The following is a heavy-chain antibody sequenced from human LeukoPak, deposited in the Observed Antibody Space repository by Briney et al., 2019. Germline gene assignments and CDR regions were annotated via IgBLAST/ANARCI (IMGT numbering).Heavy chain of an antibody. CDR3: AREDIAAAVDDY. CDR1: GASFSGYY. V-gene: IGHV4-34*01. J-gene: IGHJ4*02. Sequence: SETLSLTCAVYGASFSGYYWSWIRQPPGKGLEWIREINHSGSTNYNPSLKSRVTISVDTSKNQFSLKLSSVTAADTAVYYCAREDIAAAVDDYWGQGTLVSVSS. D-gene: IGHD6-13*01. CDR2: INHSGST.